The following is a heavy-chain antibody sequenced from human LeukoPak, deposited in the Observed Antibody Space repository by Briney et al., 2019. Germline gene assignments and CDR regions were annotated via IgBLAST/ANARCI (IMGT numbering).Heavy chain of an antibody. V-gene: IGHV4-61*02. D-gene: IGHD5-18*01. Sequence: PSETLSLTCTVSGGSISSGSYYWSWIRQPAGKGLEWIGRIYTSGSTNYNPSLKSRVTISVDASKNQFSLKLSSVTAADAAVYYCATGAYSYAPDYWGQETLVSASS. J-gene: IGHJ4*02. CDR1: GGSISSGSYY. CDR3: ATGAYSYAPDY. CDR2: IYTSGST.